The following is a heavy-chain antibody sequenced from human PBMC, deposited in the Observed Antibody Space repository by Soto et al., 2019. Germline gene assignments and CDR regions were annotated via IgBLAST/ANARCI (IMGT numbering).Heavy chain of an antibody. D-gene: IGHD1-26*01. CDR1: GGSFSGYY. Sequence: SETLSLTCAVYGGSFSGYYWSWIRQPPGKGLEWIGYIYYSGSTNYNPSLKSRVTISVDTSKNQFSLKLSSVTAADTAVYYCARWGATGDAFDIWGQGTMVTVSS. V-gene: IGHV4-59*01. CDR2: IYYSGST. J-gene: IGHJ3*02. CDR3: ARWGATGDAFDI.